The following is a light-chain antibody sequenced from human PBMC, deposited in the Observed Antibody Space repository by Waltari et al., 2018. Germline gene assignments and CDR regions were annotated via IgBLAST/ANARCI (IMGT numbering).Light chain of an antibody. CDR1: QSVSNY. CDR2: DTF. J-gene: IGKJ4*01. V-gene: IGKV3-11*01. CDR3: QQRSSWPRIT. Sequence: IVLTQSPATLSLSPGERVTLSCRASQSVSNYLAWFQQRPGQAPRLLIYDTFKRATGTPARFSGSGSGTDFTLTISSLESEDFAVYYCQQRSSWPRITFGGGTRIEIK.